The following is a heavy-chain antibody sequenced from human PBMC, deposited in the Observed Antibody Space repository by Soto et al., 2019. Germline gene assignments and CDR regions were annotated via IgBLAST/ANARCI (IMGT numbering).Heavy chain of an antibody. Sequence: SETLSLTCAVSGDPISSSKWWTWVRQTPGKGLEWIGKIDQNGITNYNPSLESRVTILKDNSKNQLSLKLTSVTAVDPAVYYYARLNRDYYYYGMDVWGQGATVTVSS. CDR3: ARLNRDYYYYGMDV. CDR1: GDPISSSKW. J-gene: IGHJ6*02. CDR2: IDQNGIT. V-gene: IGHV4-4*02.